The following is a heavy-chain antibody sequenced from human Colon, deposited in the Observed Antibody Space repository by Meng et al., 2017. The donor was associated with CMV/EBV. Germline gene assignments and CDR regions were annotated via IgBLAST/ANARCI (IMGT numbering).Heavy chain of an antibody. J-gene: IGHJ4*02. CDR3: ARDAAPHCSSTSCYSRNFNY. CDR1: GGSISSYY. Sequence: GGSLRLSCTVSGGSISSYYWSWIRQPPGKGLEWVAGISSSSSYIYYADSVKGRFTISRDNAKNSLYLQMNSLRAENTAVYYCARDAAPHCSSTSCYSRNFNYWGQGTLVTVSS. V-gene: IGHV3-21*01. D-gene: IGHD2-2*02. CDR2: ISSSSSYI.